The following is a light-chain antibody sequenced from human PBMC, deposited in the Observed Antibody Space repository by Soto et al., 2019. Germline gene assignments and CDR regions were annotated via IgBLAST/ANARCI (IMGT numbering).Light chain of an antibody. CDR2: GSS. V-gene: IGKV1-27*01. CDR1: QGISNY. CDR3: QNYDSAPPT. Sequence: DIQMTQSPSSLSASVGDRVTITCRASQGISNYLAWYQQKPGEVPKLLIFGSSTLRSGVPSRFSGSGSGTDFTLTISSLQPEDVATYYCQNYDSAPPTFDQGTKVEIK. J-gene: IGKJ1*01.